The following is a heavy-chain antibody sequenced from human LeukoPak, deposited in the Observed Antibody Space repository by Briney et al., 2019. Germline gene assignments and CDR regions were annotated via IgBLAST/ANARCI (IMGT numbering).Heavy chain of an antibody. CDR3: ASGYSGSSSDAFDG. V-gene: IGHV4-59*08. D-gene: IGHD1-26*01. J-gene: IGHJ3*01. Sequence: SETLSLTCTVSAGSISSYYWSWIRQPPGKGLEWIVYIYYSGTTNYNPSLKSRVTISEDTSNNPYTLKRTSLTAAATAVYSVASGYSGSSSDAFDGQGQGVIVSVAS. CDR2: IYYSGTT. CDR1: AGSISSYY.